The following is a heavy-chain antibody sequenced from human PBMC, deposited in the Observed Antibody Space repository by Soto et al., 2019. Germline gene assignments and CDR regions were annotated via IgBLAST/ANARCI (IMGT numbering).Heavy chain of an antibody. CDR2: IIPILGIA. CDR1: GGTFSSYT. V-gene: IGHV1-69*02. D-gene: IGHD2-21*01. J-gene: IGHJ4*01. Sequence: SVKVSCKASGGTFSSYTISWVRQAPGQGLEWMGRIIPILGIANYAQKFQGRVTITADKSTSTAYMELSSLRSEDTAVYYCANSLAVITYYFDHRGHGTLVTASS. CDR3: ANSLAVITYYFDH.